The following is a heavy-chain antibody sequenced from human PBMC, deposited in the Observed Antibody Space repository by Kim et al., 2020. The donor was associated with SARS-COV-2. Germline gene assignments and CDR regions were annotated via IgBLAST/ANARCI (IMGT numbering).Heavy chain of an antibody. CDR1: GGSISSYY. J-gene: IGHJ4*02. CDR3: ARDHGYGGNFFDY. Sequence: SETLSLTCTVSGGSISSYYWSWIRQPPGKGLEWIGYIYYSGSTNYNPSLKSRVTISVDTSKNQFSLKLSSVTAADTAVYYCARDHGYGGNFFDYWGQGTLVTVSS. V-gene: IGHV4-59*01. D-gene: IGHD4-17*01. CDR2: IYYSGST.